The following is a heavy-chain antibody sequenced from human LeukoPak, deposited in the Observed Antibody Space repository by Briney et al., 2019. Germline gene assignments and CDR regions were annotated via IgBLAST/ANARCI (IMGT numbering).Heavy chain of an antibody. V-gene: IGHV4-34*01. CDR1: GGSFSGYY. Sequence: SETLSLTCAVYGGSFSGYYWSWIRQPPGKGLEWIGEINHSGSTNYNPSLKSRVTISVDTSKNQFSLKLSSVTAADTAVYYCARTHSAYYYDSSGKPMDVWGQGTTVTVSS. CDR3: ARTHSAYYYDSSGKPMDV. CDR2: INHSGST. J-gene: IGHJ6*02. D-gene: IGHD3-22*01.